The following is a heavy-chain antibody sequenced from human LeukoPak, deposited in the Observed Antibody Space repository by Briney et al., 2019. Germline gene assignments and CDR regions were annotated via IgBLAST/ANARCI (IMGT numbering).Heavy chain of an antibody. CDR3: ARKWELSDFDL. V-gene: IGHV1-18*01. CDR2: ISAYNGNT. D-gene: IGHD1-26*01. CDR1: GYTFTIYG. Sequence: GASVKVSCKASGYTFTIYGISWVRQAPGQGLEWMGWISAYNGNTNYAQKLQGRVTMTTDKSTSTAYMELRSLRSEDTAVYYCARKWELSDFDLWRRGTMVTVPS. J-gene: IGHJ3*01.